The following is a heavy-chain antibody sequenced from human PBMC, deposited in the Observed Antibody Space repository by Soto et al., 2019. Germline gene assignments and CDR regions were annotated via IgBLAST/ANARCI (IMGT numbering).Heavy chain of an antibody. D-gene: IGHD4-17*01. CDR2: ISYDGSNK. CDR3: AKGSSGALRYYFDY. Sequence: GGSLRLSCAASGFTFSSYGMHWVRQAPGKGLEWVAVISYDGSNKYYADSVKGRFTISRDNSKNTLYLQMNSLRAEDTAVYYCAKGSSGALRYYFDYWGQGTLVTVSP. J-gene: IGHJ4*02. V-gene: IGHV3-30*18. CDR1: GFTFSSYG.